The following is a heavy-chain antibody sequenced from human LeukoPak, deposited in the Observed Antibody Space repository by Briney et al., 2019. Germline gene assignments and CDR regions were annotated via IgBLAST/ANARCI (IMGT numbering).Heavy chain of an antibody. Sequence: GGSLRLSCAASGFTFSSYSMNWVRQAPGKGLEWVSYISSSSSTIYYADSVKGRFTISRDNAKNSLYLRMNSLRAEDTAVYYCARDIAARRYYYMDVWGKGTTVTVSS. CDR2: ISSSSSTI. V-gene: IGHV3-48*04. J-gene: IGHJ6*03. CDR1: GFTFSSYS. CDR3: ARDIAARRYYYMDV. D-gene: IGHD6-13*01.